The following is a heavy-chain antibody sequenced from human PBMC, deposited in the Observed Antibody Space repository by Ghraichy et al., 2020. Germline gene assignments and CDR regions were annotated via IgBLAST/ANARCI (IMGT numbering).Heavy chain of an antibody. J-gene: IGHJ3*02. V-gene: IGHV3-48*02. CDR3: ARAAYYYDSSGYYYVEGAFDI. Sequence: GSLRLSCAASGFTFSSYSMNWVRQAPGKGLEWVSYISSSSTIYYADSVKGRFTISRDNAKNSLYLQMNSLRDEDTAVYYCARAAYYYDSSGYYYVEGAFDIWGQGTMVTVSS. CDR1: GFTFSSYS. CDR2: ISSSSTI. D-gene: IGHD3-22*01.